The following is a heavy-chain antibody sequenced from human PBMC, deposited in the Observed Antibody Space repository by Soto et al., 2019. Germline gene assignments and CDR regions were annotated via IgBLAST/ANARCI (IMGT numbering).Heavy chain of an antibody. D-gene: IGHD2-2*01. CDR1: GFPVSSNY. CDR2: IYSGGST. CDR3: ARAPLGYCSSTSCYAGDAFDI. J-gene: IGHJ3*02. V-gene: IGHV3-66*01. Sequence: GGSLRLSCAAPGFPVSSNYMSWVRQAPGKGLEWVSVIYSGGSTYYADSVKGRFTTSRDNSKNTLYLQMNSLRAEDTAVYYCARAPLGYCSSTSCYAGDAFDIWGQGTMVTVSS.